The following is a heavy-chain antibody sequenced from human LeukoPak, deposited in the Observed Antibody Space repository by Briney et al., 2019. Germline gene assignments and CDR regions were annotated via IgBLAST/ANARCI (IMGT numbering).Heavy chain of an antibody. CDR3: SRDRGFRGGAGNWCAP. CDR1: GFTFSSYS. CDR2: ISSSSSTI. Sequence: PGGSLRLSCAASGFTFSSYSMNWVRQAPGKGLEWVSYISSSSSTIYYADSLKGRFTISRDNAKNSLYLQMNSLRAEDTALYYVSRDRGFRGGAGNWCAPWGQGTLVTVSS. J-gene: IGHJ5*02. D-gene: IGHD3-10*01. V-gene: IGHV3-48*04.